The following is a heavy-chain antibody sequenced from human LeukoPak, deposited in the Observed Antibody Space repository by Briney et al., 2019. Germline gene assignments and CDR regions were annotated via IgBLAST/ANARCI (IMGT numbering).Heavy chain of an antibody. CDR2: IIPIFGTA. V-gene: IGHV1-69*06. D-gene: IGHD3-22*01. CDR3: ATVSYYYDSSDYPSDY. J-gene: IGHJ4*02. Sequence: GASVTVSCKASGGTFSSYAISWVRQAPGQGLEWMGGIIPIFGTANYAQKFQGRVTITADKSTSTAYMELSSLRSEDTAVYYCATVSYYYDSSDYPSDYWGQGTLVTVSS. CDR1: GGTFSSYA.